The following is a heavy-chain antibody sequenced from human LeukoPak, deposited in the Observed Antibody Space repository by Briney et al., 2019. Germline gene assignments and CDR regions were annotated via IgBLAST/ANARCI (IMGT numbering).Heavy chain of an antibody. CDR1: GFTFSDHY. V-gene: IGHV3-72*01. D-gene: IGHD5-12*01. J-gene: IGHJ4*02. CDR3: TRASISSTPYYFDY. Sequence: HPGGSLRLSCAASGFTFSDHYMDWVRQAPGKGLEWVCRIRNKANSYTTEYAASVKGRFTVSRDDSKNSLFLQMLSLKTEDTATYYCTRASISSTPYYFDYWGQGALVTVSS. CDR2: IRNKANSYTT.